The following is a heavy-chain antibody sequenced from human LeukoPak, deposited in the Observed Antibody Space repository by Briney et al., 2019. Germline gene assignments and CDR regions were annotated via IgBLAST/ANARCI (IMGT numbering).Heavy chain of an antibody. Sequence: ASVKVSCKASGYTFTSYGISWVRQAPGQGPEWMGWISAYNGNTNYAQKLQGRVTMTTDTSTSTAYMELRSLRSDDTAVYYCARGDCSGGSCYSVGYWGQGTLVTVSS. V-gene: IGHV1-18*01. J-gene: IGHJ4*02. CDR2: ISAYNGNT. CDR3: ARGDCSGGSCYSVGY. D-gene: IGHD2-15*01. CDR1: GYTFTSYG.